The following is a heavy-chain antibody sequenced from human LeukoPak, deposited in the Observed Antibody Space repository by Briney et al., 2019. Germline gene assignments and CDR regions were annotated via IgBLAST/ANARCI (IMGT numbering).Heavy chain of an antibody. CDR1: GGSISSYY. J-gene: IGHJ4*02. V-gene: IGHV4-59*01. Sequence: SETLSLTCTVSGGSISSYYWSWIRQPPGKGLEWIGYVYYSGSTNYNPSLKSRVTISVDTSKSQFSLKLSSVTAADTAVYYCARGGLWFGELYEYYFDYWGQGTLVTVSS. CDR2: VYYSGST. CDR3: ARGGLWFGELYEYYFDY. D-gene: IGHD3-10*01.